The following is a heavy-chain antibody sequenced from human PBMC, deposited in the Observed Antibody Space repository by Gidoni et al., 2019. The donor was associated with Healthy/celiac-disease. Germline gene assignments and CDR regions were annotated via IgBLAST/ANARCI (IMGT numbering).Heavy chain of an antibody. CDR2: IGTAGDT. CDR3: ARGMVRGVITYYGMDV. J-gene: IGHJ6*02. V-gene: IGHV3-13*01. Sequence: EVQLVESGGGLVQPGGSLRLSCAASGFTFSSYDMHWVRQATGKGLEWVSAIGTAGDTYYPGSVKGRFTISRENAKNSLYLQMNSLRAGDTAVYYCARGMVRGVITYYGMDVWGQGTTVTVSS. CDR1: GFTFSSYD. D-gene: IGHD3-10*01.